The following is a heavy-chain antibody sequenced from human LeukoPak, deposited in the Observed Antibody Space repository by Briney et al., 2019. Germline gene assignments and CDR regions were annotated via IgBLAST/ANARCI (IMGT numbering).Heavy chain of an antibody. CDR2: IKQDGTEK. CDR3: AREPGIAVAGTGGFDY. CDR1: GFTFSRYW. J-gene: IGHJ4*02. V-gene: IGHV3-7*01. D-gene: IGHD6-19*01. Sequence: LPGESLRLSCAASGFTFSRYWMTWVRQAPGKGLEWVANIKQDGTEKYYVDSVKGRFTISRDNAKNSLYLQMNSLRAEDTAVYYCAREPGIAVAGTGGFDYWGQGTLVTASS.